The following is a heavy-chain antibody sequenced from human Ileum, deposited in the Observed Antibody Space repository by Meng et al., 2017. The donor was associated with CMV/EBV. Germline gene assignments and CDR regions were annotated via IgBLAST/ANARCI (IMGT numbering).Heavy chain of an antibody. J-gene: IGHJ4*02. CDR1: GFTFSDYY. V-gene: IGHV3-11*01. CDR2: ISNSGTTI. D-gene: IGHD6-6*01. CDR3: AKGGSYFDY. Sequence: GESLKISCEVSGFTFSDYYMSWIRQAPGKGLEWVSYISNSGTTIKYADSVKGRFTFSRDNAKNSLYLQMNSLRAEDTAVYYCAKGGSYFDYWGQGTLVTVSS.